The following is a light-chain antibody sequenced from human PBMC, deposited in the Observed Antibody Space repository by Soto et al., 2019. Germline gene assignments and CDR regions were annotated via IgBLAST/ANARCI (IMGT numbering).Light chain of an antibody. J-gene: IGKJ4*01. CDR1: QSVLYSSNNKNY. CDR2: WAS. V-gene: IGKV4-1*01. CDR3: QQHYSTPLT. Sequence: DSVMTQSPDSLAVSLGERATINCKSSQSVLYSSNNKNYLAWYQQKPGQPPKLLIYWASTRESGVPDRFSGSGSGTDFTLTISSLQAEDVAVYYCQQHYSTPLTFGGGTKVEIK.